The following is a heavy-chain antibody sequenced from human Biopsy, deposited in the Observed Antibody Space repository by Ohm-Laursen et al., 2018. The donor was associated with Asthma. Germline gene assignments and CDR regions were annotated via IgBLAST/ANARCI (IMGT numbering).Heavy chain of an antibody. CDR2: TNERGVT. CDR1: GLSSSAYY. CDR3: ARGPELDV. J-gene: IGHJ6*02. V-gene: IGHV4-34*01. Sequence: SQTLSLTCSMYGLSSSAYYWTWIRQSPEKGLEWIGETNERGVTNNNPSLKSRVIISIDTYWNRVSLKLTSVTAADTAVYYCARGPELDVWGQGTTVTVSS.